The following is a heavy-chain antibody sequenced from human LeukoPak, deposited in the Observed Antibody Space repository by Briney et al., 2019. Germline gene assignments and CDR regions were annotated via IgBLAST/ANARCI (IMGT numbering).Heavy chain of an antibody. D-gene: IGHD4-17*01. J-gene: IGHJ5*02. V-gene: IGHV3-23*01. CDR2: ISGSGGST. Sequence: GGSLRLSCAASGFTFSSYAMSWVRQAPGKGLEWVSAISGSGGSTYYADSVKGRFTISRDNSKNTLYLQVNSLRAEDTAVYYCAKDPVSSRSDYGVPWGQGTLVTVSS. CDR3: AKDPVSSRSDYGVP. CDR1: GFTFSSYA.